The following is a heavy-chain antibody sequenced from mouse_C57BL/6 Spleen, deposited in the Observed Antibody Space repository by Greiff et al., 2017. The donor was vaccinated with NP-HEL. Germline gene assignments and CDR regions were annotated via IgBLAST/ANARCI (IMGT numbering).Heavy chain of an antibody. CDR1: GYSITSGYD. J-gene: IGHJ3*01. V-gene: IGHV3-1*01. D-gene: IGHD2-2*01. CDR3: AREGYGLFAY. CDR2: ISYSGST. Sequence: EVKLQESGPGMVKPSQSLSLTCTVTGYSITSGYDWHWIRHFPGNKLEWMGYISYSGSTNYNPSLKSRISITHDTSKNHFFLKLNSVTTEDTATYYCAREGYGLFAYWGQGTLVTVSA.